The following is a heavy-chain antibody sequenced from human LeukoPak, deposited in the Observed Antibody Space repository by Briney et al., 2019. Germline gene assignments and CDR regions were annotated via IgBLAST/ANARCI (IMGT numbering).Heavy chain of an antibody. CDR2: LSYDGSIK. Sequence: GGSLRLSCAASGFTFSSSPMHWLRQAPGQGLEWVAVLSYDGSIKSYADSVKGRFTISRVTSKNTLYLQMNSLRAEDTAVYYCARDLVAGSPDYFDYWGQGTLVTVSS. J-gene: IGHJ4*02. V-gene: IGHV3-30-3*01. CDR3: ARDLVAGSPDYFDY. CDR1: GFTFSSSP. D-gene: IGHD6-19*01.